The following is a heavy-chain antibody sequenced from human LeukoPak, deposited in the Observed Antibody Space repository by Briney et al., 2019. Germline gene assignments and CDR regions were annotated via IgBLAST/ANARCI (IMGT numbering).Heavy chain of an antibody. V-gene: IGHV3-49*03. CDR3: SRENWDVLSDY. CDR2: IRSKAYGGTI. Sequence: GGSLRLSCGASGFTFDDYWMSWFRQAPGKGLEWVGFIRSKAYGGTIEYAASVKGRFTISRDDSKSIAYLQMNSLKTEDTAVYYSSRENWDVLSDYWGQGTLVTVSS. J-gene: IGHJ4*02. D-gene: IGHD1-1*01. CDR1: GFTFDDYW.